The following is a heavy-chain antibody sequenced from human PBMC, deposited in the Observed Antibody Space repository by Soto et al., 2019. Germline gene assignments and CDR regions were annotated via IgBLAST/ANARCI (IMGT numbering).Heavy chain of an antibody. Sequence: EVQLVESGRGLVQPGGSLRLSCAASGFTFSSYWMHWVRQAPGKGLVWVSRINSDGSSTSYADSVKGRFTISRDNAKNTLYLQMNSLRAEDTAVYYCARWPWAHMATITIPFDYWGQGTLVTVSS. CDR3: ARWPWAHMATITIPFDY. V-gene: IGHV3-74*01. CDR2: INSDGSST. J-gene: IGHJ4*02. D-gene: IGHD5-12*01. CDR1: GFTFSSYW.